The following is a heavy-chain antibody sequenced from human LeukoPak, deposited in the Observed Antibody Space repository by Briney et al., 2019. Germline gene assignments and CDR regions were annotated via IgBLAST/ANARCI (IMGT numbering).Heavy chain of an antibody. D-gene: IGHD4-17*01. V-gene: IGHV3-53*01. Sequence: GGSLRLSCAASGFTVSTTYMNSVRQAPGKGLEWVSIIYSGGATKYADSVKGRFTISRDSSKNTLYLQMNSLRAEDTAVYYCARGSGDVIDYWGQGTLVTVSS. CDR2: IYSGGAT. CDR3: ARGSGDVIDY. J-gene: IGHJ4*02. CDR1: GFTVSTTY.